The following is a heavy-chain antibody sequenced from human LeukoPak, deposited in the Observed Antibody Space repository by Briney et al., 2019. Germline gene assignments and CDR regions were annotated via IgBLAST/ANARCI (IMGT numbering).Heavy chain of an antibody. D-gene: IGHD6-19*01. CDR1: GDSVSSNSAA. V-gene: IGHV6-1*01. CDR3: AKEIRDQQW. Sequence: SQTLSLTCVLSGDSVSSNSAAWNWIRQSPSRGLEWLGRTYYRSRWYTEYATSVKSRITISPDTSKNQFSLQLTSVTPEDTAVYYCAKEIRDQQWWGQGSLVTVSS. CDR2: TYYRSRWYT. J-gene: IGHJ4*02.